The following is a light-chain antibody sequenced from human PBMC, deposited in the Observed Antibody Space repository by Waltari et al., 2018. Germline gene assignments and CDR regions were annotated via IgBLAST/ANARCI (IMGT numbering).Light chain of an antibody. J-gene: IGLJ2*01. CDR1: SSNLGSRY. Sequence: SVLTQPPSASGAPGQRVPIPCSGSSSNLGSRYVYWYQQVPGKAPKLLIHTDDQRAAGVPDRVSASKSGTSASLAISGLRSEDEADYYCASWDDSPSGHVVFGGGTKLTVL. V-gene: IGLV1-47*02. CDR3: ASWDDSPSGHVV. CDR2: TDD.